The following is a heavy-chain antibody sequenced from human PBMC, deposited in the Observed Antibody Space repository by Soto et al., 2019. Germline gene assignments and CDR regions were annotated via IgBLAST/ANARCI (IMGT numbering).Heavy chain of an antibody. V-gene: IGHV4-31*03. CDR1: GGSISSGGYY. Sequence: SETLSLTCTVSGGSISSGGYYWSWIRQHPGKGLEWIGYIYYSGSTYYNPSLESRVTISVGTSKNTFSLKLSSVTAADTAVYYCARDAGIRSGYSGFVDYWGQGTLVTVSS. D-gene: IGHD6-25*01. J-gene: IGHJ4*02. CDR3: ARDAGIRSGYSGFVDY. CDR2: IYYSGST.